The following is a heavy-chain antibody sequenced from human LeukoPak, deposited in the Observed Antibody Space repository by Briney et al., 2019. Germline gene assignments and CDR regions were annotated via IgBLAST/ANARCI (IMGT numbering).Heavy chain of an antibody. CDR1: GGTFSSYA. CDR3: ARVGATYYYDSSGYQPYDY. D-gene: IGHD3-22*01. V-gene: IGHV1-69*13. CDR2: IIPIFGTA. Sequence: SVKVSCKASGGTFSSYAISWVRQAPGQGLEWMGGIIPIFGTANYAQKFQGRVTITADESTSTAYMELSSLRSEDTAVYYCARVGATYYYDSSGYQPYDYWGQGTLVTVSS. J-gene: IGHJ4*02.